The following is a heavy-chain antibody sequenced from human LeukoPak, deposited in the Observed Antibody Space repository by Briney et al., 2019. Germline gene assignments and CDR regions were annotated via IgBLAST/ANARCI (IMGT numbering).Heavy chain of an antibody. Sequence: SETLSLTCAVSGGSISSGGYSWSWIRQPPGKGLEWIGYIYHSGSTYYNPSLKSRVTISVDRSKNQFSLKLSSVTAADTAVYYCARGDVDIVATAYYFDYWGQGTLVTVSS. D-gene: IGHD5-12*01. V-gene: IGHV4-30-2*01. J-gene: IGHJ4*02. CDR2: IYHSGST. CDR1: GGSISSGGYS. CDR3: ARGDVDIVATAYYFDY.